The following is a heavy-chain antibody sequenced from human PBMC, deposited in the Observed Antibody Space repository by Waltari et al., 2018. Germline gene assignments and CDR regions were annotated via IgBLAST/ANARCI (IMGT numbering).Heavy chain of an antibody. D-gene: IGHD3-16*02. CDR1: GYTFTSYY. CDR2: INPIGGST. Sequence: QVQLVQSGAEVKKPGASVKVSCKASGYTFTSYYMHWVRQAPGQGLEWMGMINPIGGSTSYAQKFQGRVTMTRDTSTSSVYMELSSLRSEDTAVYYCARAPMITFGGGIVILPLDYWGQGTLVTVSS. CDR3: ARAPMITFGGGIVILPLDY. V-gene: IGHV1-46*01. J-gene: IGHJ4*02.